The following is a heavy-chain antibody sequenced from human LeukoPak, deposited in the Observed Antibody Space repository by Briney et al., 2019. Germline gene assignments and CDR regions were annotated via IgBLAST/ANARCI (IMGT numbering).Heavy chain of an antibody. CDR2: INPNSGGT. J-gene: IGHJ4*02. V-gene: IGHV1-2*02. D-gene: IGHD3-22*01. Sequence: ASVKVSCKASGYTFTGYYMHWVRQAPGQGLEWMGWINPNSGGTTYAQNFQGRVTMTRDTSISTAYMELSRLRSDDTAVYYCARSPYYGSSGPFDYWGQGTLVTVSS. CDR3: ARSPYYGSSGPFDY. CDR1: GYTFTGYY.